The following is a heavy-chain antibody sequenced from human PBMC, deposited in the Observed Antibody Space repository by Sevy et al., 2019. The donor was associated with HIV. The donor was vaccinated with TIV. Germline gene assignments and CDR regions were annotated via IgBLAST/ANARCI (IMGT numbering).Heavy chain of an antibody. CDR3: AKDLRVVIPAAMQPADL. D-gene: IGHD2-2*01. J-gene: IGHJ5*02. V-gene: IGHV3-30*02. Sequence: GGSLRLSCVASKFPFRSNGFHWVRQPPGKGLEWLSYINFDGSDRKYADSVKGRFTVSRDNSKNTLYLQMNSLRAEDTAGYYGAKDLRVVIPAAMQPADLWGQGTLVTVSS. CDR1: KFPFRSNG. CDR2: INFDGSDR.